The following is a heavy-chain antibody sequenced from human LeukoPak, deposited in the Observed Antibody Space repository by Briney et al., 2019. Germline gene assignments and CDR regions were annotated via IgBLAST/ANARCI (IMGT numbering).Heavy chain of an antibody. Sequence: PSETLSLTCTVSGVSISIYYWSWLRHPPGKGLEGIGYIYTSGSTNSNPSLKSRVPISVDTSKNQFSLKLSSVTAADTAVYYCASDIVVVPAARRRYYMDVGGKGTTVTVS. CDR2: IYTSGST. CDR1: GVSISIYY. D-gene: IGHD2-2*01. V-gene: IGHV4-4*09. CDR3: ASDIVVVPAARRRYYMDV. J-gene: IGHJ6*03.